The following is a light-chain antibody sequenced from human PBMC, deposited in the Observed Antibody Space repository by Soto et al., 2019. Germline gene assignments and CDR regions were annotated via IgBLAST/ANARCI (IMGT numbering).Light chain of an antibody. J-gene: IGKJ3*01. CDR3: QPYRSSPP. Sequence: EIVLTQSPGTLSLSPGERATLSCRASQSVSSSYLAWYQQKPGQAPRLLIYGASSRATGIPDRFSGSGSGTHFTLTISRMEPEDFAVYYCQPYRSSPPFGPGTKVDIK. CDR1: QSVSSSY. CDR2: GAS. V-gene: IGKV3-20*01.